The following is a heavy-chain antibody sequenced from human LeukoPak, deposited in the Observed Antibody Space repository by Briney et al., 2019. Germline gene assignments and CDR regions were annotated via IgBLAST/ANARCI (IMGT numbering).Heavy chain of an antibody. J-gene: IGHJ3*02. D-gene: IGHD3-10*01. CDR3: ARDRGSGAFDI. Sequence: TSETLSLTCTVSGGSISSYYWSWIRQPPGKGLEWIGYIYYSGSTNYNPSLKSRVTISVDTSKNQFSLKLSSVTAADTAVYYCARDRGSGAFDIWGQGTMVTVSS. CDR1: GGSISSYY. V-gene: IGHV4-59*01. CDR2: IYYSGST.